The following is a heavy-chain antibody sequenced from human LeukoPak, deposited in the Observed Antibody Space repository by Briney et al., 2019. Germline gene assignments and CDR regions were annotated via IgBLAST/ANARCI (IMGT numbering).Heavy chain of an antibody. Sequence: GGSLRLSCAASGFTFSSFAMGWVSQPPGKGREWVSEISGSGGSTYYADHVKGRFTISKDNSKHTTYEQMNSLRDEETAVYYSAKDQRWESPHYLDSWGQGTLVTVSS. D-gene: IGHD1-26*01. V-gene: IGHV3-23*01. CDR3: AKDQRWESPHYLDS. CDR1: GFTFSSFA. J-gene: IGHJ4*02. CDR2: ISGSGGST.